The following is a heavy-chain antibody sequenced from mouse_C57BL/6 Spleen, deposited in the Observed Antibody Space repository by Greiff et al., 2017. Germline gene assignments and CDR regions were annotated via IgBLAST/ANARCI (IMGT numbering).Heavy chain of an antibody. CDR3: ARPYDYIEDYAMDY. J-gene: IGHJ4*01. CDR2: INPSNGGT. Sequence: QVQLQQPGTELVKPGASVKLSCKASGYNFTSYWMHWVKQRPGQGLEWIGNINPSNGGTNYNEKFKSKATLTVDKSYSTAYIQRSSLTSEDSAVYYCARPYDYIEDYAMDYWGQGTSVTVSS. D-gene: IGHD2-4*01. CDR1: GYNFTSYW. V-gene: IGHV1-53*01.